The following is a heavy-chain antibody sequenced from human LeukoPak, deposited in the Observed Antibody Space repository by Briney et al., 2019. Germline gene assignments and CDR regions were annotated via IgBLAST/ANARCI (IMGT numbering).Heavy chain of an antibody. D-gene: IGHD1-1*01. V-gene: IGHV4-4*02. J-gene: IGHJ4*02. CDR2: IYHSGST. CDR3: ARGRLGWKFGY. CDR1: GGSISSRNW. Sequence: SETLSLTCAVSGGSISSRNWWSWVRQPPGKGLEWIGEIYHSGSTNYNPSLKSRVTISVDTSKNQFSLKLSSVTAADTAVYYCARGRLGWKFGYWGQGTLVTVSS.